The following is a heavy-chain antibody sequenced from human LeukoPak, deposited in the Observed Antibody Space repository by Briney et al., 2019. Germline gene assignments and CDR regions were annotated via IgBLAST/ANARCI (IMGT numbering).Heavy chain of an antibody. D-gene: IGHD6-13*01. CDR3: ARVYYSNSYDYWYFDL. CDR1: GYSISSSYY. Sequence: SETLSLTCTVSGYSISSSYYWSWIRQPPGKGLEWIGYIFYSGSTNYNPSLKSRVTISVDTSKNQFSLKLSSVTAADTAVYYCARVYYSNSYDYWYFDLWGRGTLVTVSS. J-gene: IGHJ2*01. V-gene: IGHV4-61*01. CDR2: IFYSGST.